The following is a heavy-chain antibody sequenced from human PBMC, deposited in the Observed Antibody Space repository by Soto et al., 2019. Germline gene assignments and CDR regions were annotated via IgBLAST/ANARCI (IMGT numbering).Heavy chain of an antibody. CDR1: GGSIIDGQTY. Sequence: QVQLQESGPGLVKPSQTLSLTCTVSGGSIIDGQTYLNWIRRHPEKGLEWMGYINYRGTTNYSPALKSRILISIDTSKNQFSLSLTSVTAADTAGYYCARDAPGVAPFWGQGTLVTVSS. V-gene: IGHV4-31*03. J-gene: IGHJ4*02. CDR2: INYRGTT. CDR3: ARDAPGVAPF. D-gene: IGHD2-8*01.